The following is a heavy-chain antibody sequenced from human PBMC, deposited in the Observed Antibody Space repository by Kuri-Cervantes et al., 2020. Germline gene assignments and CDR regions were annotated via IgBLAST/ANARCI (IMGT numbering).Heavy chain of an antibody. Sequence: ASVKVSCKASGYTFSSYAMHWVRQAPGQRLEWMGWINAGNGNTKYSQKFQGRVTITRDTSASTAYMELSSLRPEATAVYYCARGGPIVVVPAAMPSFFMDVWGKGTTVTVSS. J-gene: IGHJ6*03. V-gene: IGHV1-3*01. CDR2: INAGNGNT. CDR1: GYTFSSYA. D-gene: IGHD2-2*01. CDR3: ARGGPIVVVPAAMPSFFMDV.